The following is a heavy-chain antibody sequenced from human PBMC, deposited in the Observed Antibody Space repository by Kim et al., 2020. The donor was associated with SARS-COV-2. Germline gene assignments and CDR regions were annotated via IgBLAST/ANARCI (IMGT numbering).Heavy chain of an antibody. V-gene: IGHV1-46*01. Sequence: SYTQKFQSRLTMTRDTSTSPVYMELSSLRSDDTAVYYCARDHSGGSYFDYWGQGTLVTVSS. D-gene: IGHD3-10*01. J-gene: IGHJ4*02. CDR3: ARDHSGGSYFDY.